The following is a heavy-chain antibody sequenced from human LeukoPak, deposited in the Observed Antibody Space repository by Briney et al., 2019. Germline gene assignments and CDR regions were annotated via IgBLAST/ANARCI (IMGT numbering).Heavy chain of an antibody. J-gene: IGHJ4*02. CDR1: GYTFTSYD. V-gene: IGHV1-69*05. CDR3: AKILGYYGSGSYYDY. Sequence: SVKVSCKASGYTFTSYDINWVRQAPGQGLEWMGRIIPIFGTANYAQKFQGRVTITTDESTSTAYMELSSLRSEDTAVYYCAKILGYYGSGSYYDYWGQGTLVTVSS. CDR2: IIPIFGTA. D-gene: IGHD3-10*01.